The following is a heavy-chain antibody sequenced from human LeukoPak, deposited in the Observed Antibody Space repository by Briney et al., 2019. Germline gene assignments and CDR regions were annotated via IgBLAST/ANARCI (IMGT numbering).Heavy chain of an antibody. J-gene: IGHJ6*02. CDR2: INPNRGGT. V-gene: IGHV1-2*02. CDR3: ARIRLGTLWYRLDGMDV. D-gene: IGHD2-15*01. Sequence: ASVNVSCKASGYTLTGHYIYWVRQAPGQRLEWMGWINPNRGGTNYAQRLQGSVTMTRDTSISTAYMERSRLRSDDTAVYYCARIRLGTLWYRLDGMDVWGQGNTVTVSS. CDR1: GYTLTGHY.